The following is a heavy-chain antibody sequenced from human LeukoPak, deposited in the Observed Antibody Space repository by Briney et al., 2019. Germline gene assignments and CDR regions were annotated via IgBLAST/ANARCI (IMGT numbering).Heavy chain of an antibody. CDR1: GFTFSSYA. Sequence: PGGSLRLSCAASGFTFSSYAMSWVRQAPGKGLEWVSAISGSGGSTYYADSVKGRFTISRDNSMNTLYLQMNSLRSEDTAVYYCARSNSSSWHLFDYWGQGTLVTVSS. CDR2: ISGSGGST. CDR3: ARSNSSSWHLFDY. J-gene: IGHJ4*02. D-gene: IGHD6-13*01. V-gene: IGHV3-23*01.